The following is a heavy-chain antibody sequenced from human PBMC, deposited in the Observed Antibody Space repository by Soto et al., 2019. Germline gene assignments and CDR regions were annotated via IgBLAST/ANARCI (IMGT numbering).Heavy chain of an antibody. CDR1: GFTFSSYA. Sequence: EVQLLESGGGLVQPGGSLRLSCAASGFTFSSYAMRWVRQAPGKGLEWVSAISGSGDSTYYADSVKGRFTISRDNSKNTLYLQMNSLRAEDKAVYYCARRGSGRYYDYWGQGTLVTVSS. CDR3: ARRGSGRYYDY. J-gene: IGHJ4*02. V-gene: IGHV3-23*01. D-gene: IGHD1-26*01. CDR2: ISGSGDST.